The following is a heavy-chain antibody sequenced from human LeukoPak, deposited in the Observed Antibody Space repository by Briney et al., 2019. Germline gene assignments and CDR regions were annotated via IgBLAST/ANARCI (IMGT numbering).Heavy chain of an antibody. J-gene: IGHJ6*04. D-gene: IGHD1-26*01. CDR1: GFTVSSNY. CDR3: ARDSLRSHGMDV. Sequence: GGSLRLSCAASGFTVSSNYMSWVRQAPGKGLEWVSVIYSGGSTYYADSVKGRFTISRDNSKNTLYLQMNSLRAEDTAMYYCARDSLRSHGMDVWGKGTTVTASS. V-gene: IGHV3-53*01. CDR2: IYSGGST.